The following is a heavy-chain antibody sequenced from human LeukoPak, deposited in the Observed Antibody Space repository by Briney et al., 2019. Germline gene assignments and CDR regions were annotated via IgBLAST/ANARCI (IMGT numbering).Heavy chain of an antibody. Sequence: GGSLRLSCAASGLTFSIYAMSWVRQAPGKGLEWVSAISGSGGSTYYADSVKGRFTISRDNSKNMLYLQMNSLRAEDTAVYYCAKRGSSGSSYYFDYWGQGTLVTVSS. J-gene: IGHJ4*02. CDR1: GLTFSIYA. CDR2: ISGSGGST. D-gene: IGHD3-22*01. CDR3: AKRGSSGSSYYFDY. V-gene: IGHV3-23*01.